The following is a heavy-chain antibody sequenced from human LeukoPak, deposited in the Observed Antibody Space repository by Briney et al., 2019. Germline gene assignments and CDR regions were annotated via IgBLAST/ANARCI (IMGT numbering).Heavy chain of an antibody. D-gene: IGHD3-22*01. CDR3: AKVLDLYDSSGYHDY. V-gene: IGHV3-23*01. CDR1: GFTFSSYA. Sequence: GGSLRLSCAASGFTFSSYAMSWVRRAPGKGREGVLAISGSGGSIYYADSVKGRFTISRDNSKSTLYLQMNSLRAEDTAVYYCAKVLDLYDSSGYHDYWGQGTLVTVSS. J-gene: IGHJ4*02. CDR2: ISGSGGSI.